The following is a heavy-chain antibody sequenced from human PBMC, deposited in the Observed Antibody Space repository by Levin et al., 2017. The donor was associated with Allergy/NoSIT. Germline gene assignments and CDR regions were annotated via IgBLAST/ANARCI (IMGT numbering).Heavy chain of an antibody. CDR1: GGSISSGGYY. V-gene: IGHV4-31*03. D-gene: IGHD6-6*01. J-gene: IGHJ6*02. CDR2: IYYSGST. CDR3: ARESSSSAGMDV. Sequence: SQTLSLTCTVSGGSISSGGYYWSWIRQHPGKGLEWIGYIYYSGSTYYNPSLKSRVTISVDTSKNQFSLKLSSVTAADTAVYYCARESSSSAGMDVWGQGTTVTVSS.